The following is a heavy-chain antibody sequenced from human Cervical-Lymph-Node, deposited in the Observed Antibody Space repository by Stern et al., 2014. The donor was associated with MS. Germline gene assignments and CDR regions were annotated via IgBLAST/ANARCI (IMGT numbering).Heavy chain of an antibody. V-gene: IGHV1-69*01. Sequence: QVQLVQSGAEAKKPGSSVKVFCKTLGGTFSNYGFFWVRQAPGQGLEWMGGIIPFFGTINYAQQFQGRVTITAAESTSTVYQELRNLRSDDSAIYYCTASGGGPHDYYFEWWGQGTLVTVSS. CDR2: IIPFFGTI. CDR3: TASGGGPHDYYFEW. D-gene: IGHD2-21*02. J-gene: IGHJ4*02. CDR1: GGTFSNYG.